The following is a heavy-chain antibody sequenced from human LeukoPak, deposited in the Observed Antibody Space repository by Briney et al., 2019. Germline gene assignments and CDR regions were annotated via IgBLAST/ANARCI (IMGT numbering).Heavy chain of an antibody. V-gene: IGHV1-69*13. CDR2: IIPIFGTA. CDR1: GNSISNYA. CDR3: TTRACHAGGCSSSFYYYYGLHF. J-gene: IGHJ6*02. D-gene: IGHD3-16*01. Sequence: SVKVSCKASGNSISNYAVSWVRQAPGQGFEWMGGIIPIFGTADYAQKFQGRVTITADQSTSTTYMALSSLKSEDTATYYCTTRACHAGGCSSSFYYYYGLHFWRQGTTVSVSS.